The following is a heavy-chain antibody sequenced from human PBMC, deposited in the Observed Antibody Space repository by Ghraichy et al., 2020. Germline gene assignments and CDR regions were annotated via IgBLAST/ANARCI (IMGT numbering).Heavy chain of an antibody. V-gene: IGHV4-30-4*01. J-gene: IGHJ4*02. Sequence: SETLSLTCTVSGDSISSGDYYWSWIRQPPGKGLEWIGNIYYNGKSFYNSSLRSRVSMSVDTTKNQFSVNLSFVTAAATAVYYCARRGYDDYHGYLRDWGQGTLVTVSS. D-gene: IGHD3-16*01. CDR3: ARRGYDDYHGYLRD. CDR2: IYYNGKS. CDR1: GDSISSGDYY.